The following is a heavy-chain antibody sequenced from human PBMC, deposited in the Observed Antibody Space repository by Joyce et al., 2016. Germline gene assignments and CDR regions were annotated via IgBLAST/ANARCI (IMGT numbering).Heavy chain of an antibody. CDR2: ISDNSRFI. V-gene: IGHV3-21*01. J-gene: IGHJ4*02. D-gene: IGHD6-13*01. CDR1: GFALSTYT. CDR3: GRVDPTEQPIDY. Sequence: EVQLVESGGGLVKPGGSLRLSCAASGFALSTYTMSWVRQAPGKGLEWVSSISDNSRFIYYADSLKGRFTISRDNPKNSLYLQMNSLRAEDTAVYYCGRVDPTEQPIDYWGQGTLVTVSS.